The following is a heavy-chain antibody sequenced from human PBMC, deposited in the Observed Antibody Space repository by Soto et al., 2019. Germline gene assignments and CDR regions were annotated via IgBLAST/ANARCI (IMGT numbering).Heavy chain of an antibody. CDR2: ISYDANNE. CDR1: GFIFNRYG. V-gene: IGHV3-30*18. J-gene: IGHJ4*02. CDR3: AKVHSSSSASDY. Sequence: QVQLVESGGGVVQPGRSLRLSCAASGFIFNRYGMHWVRQAPGKGLEWVAVISYDANNEYYADSVKGRFTISRDNSKNTLYVQMGSLRVEYTCVYYCAKVHSSSSASDYWGQGTLVTVSS. D-gene: IGHD6-6*01.